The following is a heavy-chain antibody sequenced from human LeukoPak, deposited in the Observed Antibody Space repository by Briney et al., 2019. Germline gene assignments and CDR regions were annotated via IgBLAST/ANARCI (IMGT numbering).Heavy chain of an antibody. D-gene: IGHD3-10*01. CDR1: GAFISNYY. Sequence: ASETLSISCAASGAFISNYYKSWLRQPPGKGLEWIGFIPYSGSTNYTPDFKSRVTITVDTSINKFYMQLITLTAADTAGYIYDKRSNNYNPSLKSRFTISIDTSKNQFSLKLSSVTAADTAVYYCAKDSGRVELTDYIDYWGQGTLVTVSS. J-gene: IGHJ4*02. CDR3: DKRSNNYNPSLKSRFTISIDTSKNQFSLKLSSVTAADTAVYYCAKDSGRVELTDYIDY. V-gene: IGHV4-59*01. CDR2: IPYSGST.